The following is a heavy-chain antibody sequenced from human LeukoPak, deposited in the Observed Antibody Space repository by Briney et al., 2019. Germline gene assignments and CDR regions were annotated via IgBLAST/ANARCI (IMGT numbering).Heavy chain of an antibody. J-gene: IGHJ4*02. D-gene: IGHD3-3*01. CDR3: AREDVGVVTPFDY. CDR2: ISAYNGNT. Sequence: GASVKVSCKASGYTFTSSGISWGRQAPGQGLEWMGWISAYNGNTNYAQKLQGRVTMTTYTSTRTAYMELRSLRSDDTAMYYCAREDVGVVTPFDYWGQGTLVTVSS. V-gene: IGHV1-18*01. CDR1: GYTFTSSG.